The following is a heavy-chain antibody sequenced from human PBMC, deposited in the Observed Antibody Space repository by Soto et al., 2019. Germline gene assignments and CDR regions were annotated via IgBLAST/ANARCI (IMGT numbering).Heavy chain of an antibody. V-gene: IGHV4-34*01. J-gene: IGHJ5*02. Sequence: SETLSLTCAVYGGSFSGYYWSWIRQPPGKGLEWIGEINHSGSTNYNPSLKSRVTISVDTSKNQFSLKLSSVTAADTAVYYCARVFRFRQRSPNWFDPWGQGTLVTVSS. CDR2: INHSGST. D-gene: IGHD3-16*01. CDR3: ARVFRFRQRSPNWFDP. CDR1: GGSFSGYY.